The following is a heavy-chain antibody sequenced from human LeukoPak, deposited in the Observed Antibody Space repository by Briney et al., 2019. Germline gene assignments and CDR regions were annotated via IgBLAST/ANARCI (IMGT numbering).Heavy chain of an antibody. CDR3: ARLMVGWSGSFRFDY. J-gene: IGHJ4*02. CDR1: GGSISSSSYY. Sequence: SETLSLTCTVSGGSISSSSYYWGWNRQPPGKGLEWIGSIYYSGSTYYNPSLKSRVTISVDTSKNQFSLKLSSVTAADTAVYYCARLMVGWSGSFRFDYWGQGTLVTVSS. D-gene: IGHD3-10*01. CDR2: IYYSGST. V-gene: IGHV4-39*07.